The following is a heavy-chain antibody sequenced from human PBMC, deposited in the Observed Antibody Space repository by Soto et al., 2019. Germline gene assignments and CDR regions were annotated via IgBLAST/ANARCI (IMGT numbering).Heavy chain of an antibody. CDR3: AREGNSYGSYFDY. V-gene: IGHV1-69*06. CDR2: IIPIFGTA. D-gene: IGHD5-18*01. CDR1: GCTFSSYA. J-gene: IGHJ4*02. Sequence: SVKVSCKASGCTFSSYAISWVRQAPGQGLEWMGGIIPIFGTANYAQKFQGRVTITADKSTSTAYMELSSLRSEDTAVYYCAREGNSYGSYFDYWGQGTLVTVSS.